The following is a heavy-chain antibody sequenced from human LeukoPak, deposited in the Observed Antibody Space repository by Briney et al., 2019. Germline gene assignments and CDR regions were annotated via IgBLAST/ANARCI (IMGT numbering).Heavy chain of an antibody. Sequence: GGSLRLSCAASGFTFSSYAMSWVRQAPGKGLEWVANIKQDGSEKYYVDSVKGRFTISRDNAKNSLYLQMNSLRAEDTAVYYCARVPYYYDSRQYYFDYWGQGTLVTVSS. D-gene: IGHD3-22*01. V-gene: IGHV3-7*01. CDR2: IKQDGSEK. CDR1: GFTFSSYA. CDR3: ARVPYYYDSRQYYFDY. J-gene: IGHJ4*02.